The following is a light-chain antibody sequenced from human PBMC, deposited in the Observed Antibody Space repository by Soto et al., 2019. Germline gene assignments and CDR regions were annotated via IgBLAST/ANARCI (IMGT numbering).Light chain of an antibody. CDR3: HQYGSSPWT. Sequence: EIVLTQSPGTLSSSPGERATLSCRASQSVSSSYLACYQQRPGQAPRLLIYGASSRATGIPDRFSGSGSGTDFTLTISRLEPEDFAVFYCHQYGSSPWTVGEGTKVEIK. CDR2: GAS. CDR1: QSVSSSY. J-gene: IGKJ1*01. V-gene: IGKV3-20*01.